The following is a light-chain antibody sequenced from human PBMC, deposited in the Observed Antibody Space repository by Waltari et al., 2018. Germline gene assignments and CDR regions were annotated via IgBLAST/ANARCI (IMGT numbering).Light chain of an antibody. CDR1: HSISNW. Sequence: DIQMNQSPSTLSASVGDRVTITCRASHSISNWLAWYQQKPGKGPKRLTYKASTLESGVPSRFSGSGSGTEFTLTISSLHPDDFATYYCQQYNSYSLLTFGGGTKVEIK. V-gene: IGKV1-5*03. CDR3: QQYNSYSLLT. CDR2: KAS. J-gene: IGKJ4*01.